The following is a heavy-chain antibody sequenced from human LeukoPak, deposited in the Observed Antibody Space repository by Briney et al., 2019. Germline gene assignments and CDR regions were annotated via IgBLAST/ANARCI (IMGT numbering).Heavy chain of an antibody. CDR2: IYYSGST. CDR3: ARAGSGWYFFDY. V-gene: IGHV4-59*01. D-gene: IGHD6-19*01. CDR1: GGSISSYY. Sequence: PSETLSLTRTVSGGSISSYYWSWIRPPPGKGLEWSGYIYYSGSTNYNPSLKSRVTISVDTSKNQFSLKLSSVTAADTAVYYCARAGSGWYFFDYWGQGTLVTVSS. J-gene: IGHJ4*02.